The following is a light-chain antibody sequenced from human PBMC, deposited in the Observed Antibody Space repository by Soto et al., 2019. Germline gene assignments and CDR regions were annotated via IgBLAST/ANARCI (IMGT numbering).Light chain of an antibody. CDR2: AAS. V-gene: IGKV1-39*01. J-gene: IGKJ1*01. CDR3: QQTYITPLT. Sequence: DIQLTQSPSSLSASVGYRVTITCRASQSITNYLNWYQQKPGKAPELLIYAASTLQRGVPSRFSGSGSGTECAFTISSLQPEDFATYYCQQTYITPLTFGQGTKVEVK. CDR1: QSITNY.